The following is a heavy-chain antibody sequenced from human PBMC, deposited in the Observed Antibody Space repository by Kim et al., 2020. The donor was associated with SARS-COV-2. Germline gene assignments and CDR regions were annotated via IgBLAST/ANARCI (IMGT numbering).Heavy chain of an antibody. CDR3: ATSRTFDY. J-gene: IGHJ4*02. Sequence: KHSWDSVQVRFTSSRDNAQNSVYLQVNSLSAEDTAVYYCATSRTFDYWGQGTLVTVSS. CDR2: K. V-gene: IGHV3-7*01.